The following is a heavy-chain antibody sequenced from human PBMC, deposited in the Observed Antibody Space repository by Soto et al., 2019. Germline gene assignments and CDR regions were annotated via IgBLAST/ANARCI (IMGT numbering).Heavy chain of an antibody. V-gene: IGHV3-23*01. D-gene: IGHD2-21*01. J-gene: IGHJ6*02. CDR2: ISVSGGSI. CDR1: GFTLRNYA. Sequence: DVQVMESGGGVVQPGGSLRLSCAASGFTLRNYAMSWVRQTPGKGLEWVSSISVSGGSIHYADSVRGRFTISRDTSKNTLNLQMNSLRVEDTAVYYCATDLPGGEDNHYGMDVWGQVTTVTVSS. CDR3: ATDLPGGEDNHYGMDV.